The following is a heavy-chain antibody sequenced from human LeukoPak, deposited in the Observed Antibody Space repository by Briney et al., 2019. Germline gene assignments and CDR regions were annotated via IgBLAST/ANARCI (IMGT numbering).Heavy chain of an antibody. CDR1: GGSISSSSYY. V-gene: IGHV4-39*07. D-gene: IGHD1-26*01. Sequence: PSETLSLTCTVSGGSISSSSYYWGWIRQPPGKGLEWIGSIYYSGSTYYNPSLKSRVTISVDTSKNQFSLKLSSVTAADTAVYYCAREFGWELDGVDYWGQGTLVTVSS. J-gene: IGHJ4*02. CDR2: IYYSGST. CDR3: AREFGWELDGVDY.